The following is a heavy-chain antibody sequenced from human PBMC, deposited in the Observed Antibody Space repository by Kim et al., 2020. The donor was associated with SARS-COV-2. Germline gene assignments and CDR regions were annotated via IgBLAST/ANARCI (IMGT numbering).Heavy chain of an antibody. Sequence: GGSLRLSCAASGFTFSSYEMNWVRQAPGKGLEWVSYISSSGSTIYYADSVKGRFTISRDNAKNSLYLQMNSLRAEDTAVYYCARVDDYGDYPGYDAFDIWGQGTMVTVSS. CDR1: GFTFSSYE. V-gene: IGHV3-48*03. CDR3: ARVDDYGDYPGYDAFDI. CDR2: ISSSGSTI. D-gene: IGHD4-17*01. J-gene: IGHJ3*02.